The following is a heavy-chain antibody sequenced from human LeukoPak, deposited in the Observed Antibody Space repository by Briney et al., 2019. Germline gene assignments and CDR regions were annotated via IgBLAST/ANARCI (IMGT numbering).Heavy chain of an antibody. V-gene: IGHV3-33*01. J-gene: IGHJ3*02. CDR3: ARVYSSSSGKNAFDI. CDR1: RFTFSNYG. D-gene: IGHD6-6*01. CDR2: IWYDGSNK. Sequence: GGSLRLPCAASRFTFSNYGMHWVRQAPGKGLEWVAVIWYDGSNKYYADSVKGRFTISRDNSKNTLYLQVNSLRAEDTAVYYCARVYSSSSGKNAFDIWGQGTMVTVSS.